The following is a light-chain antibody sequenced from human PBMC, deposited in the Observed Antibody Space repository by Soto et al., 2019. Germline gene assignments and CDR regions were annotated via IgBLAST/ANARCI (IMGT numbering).Light chain of an antibody. Sequence: QSVLTQPASVSGSPGQSIAISCTGASSDIGAYNYVSWHQQHPGKAPKLMIYDVNNRPSGVSDRFSGSKSGYTASLTISGLQAEDEAEYYCISYTGAYTLVFGTGTKVTVL. CDR1: SSDIGAYNY. V-gene: IGLV2-14*03. CDR3: ISYTGAYTLV. J-gene: IGLJ1*01. CDR2: DVN.